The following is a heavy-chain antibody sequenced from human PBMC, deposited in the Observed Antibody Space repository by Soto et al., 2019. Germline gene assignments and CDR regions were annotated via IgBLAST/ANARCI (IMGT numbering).Heavy chain of an antibody. D-gene: IGHD3-10*01. CDR1: GYGFRNYW. CDR3: ARLFRNYYSGIDV. Sequence: LKISCEGSGYGFRNYWIAWVRQMPGKGLEWLGIIFPEDSDTRYTPSLQGQVTISADKSINTAYLQWSSLKASDTATYYCARLFRNYYSGIDVWGQGTTVTVS. J-gene: IGHJ6*02. V-gene: IGHV5-51*01. CDR2: IFPEDSDT.